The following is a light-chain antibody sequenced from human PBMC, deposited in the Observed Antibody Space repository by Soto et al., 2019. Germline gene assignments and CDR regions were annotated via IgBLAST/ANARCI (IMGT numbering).Light chain of an antibody. J-gene: IGKJ1*01. CDR3: QQYDISPWT. CDR1: QSISTW. Sequence: DIQMTQSPSTLSASVGDRATITCRASQSISTWLAWYQQEPGKAPKLLIYAASSLQSGVPSRFSGSGSGTDFTLTIIRLEPEDFAVYYCQQYDISPWTFGQGTKVDIK. V-gene: IGKV1-5*01. CDR2: AAS.